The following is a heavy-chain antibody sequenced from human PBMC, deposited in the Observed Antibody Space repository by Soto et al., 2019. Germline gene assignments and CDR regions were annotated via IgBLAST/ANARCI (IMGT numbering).Heavy chain of an antibody. J-gene: IGHJ6*02. D-gene: IGHD3-10*01. V-gene: IGHV1-18*01. Sequence: QVQLVQSGAEVKKPGASVKVSCKASGYSFTRYGISWVRQAPGQGLEWMGWISAYNGNTNYAQKLQGRVIMNTDTSTGTGYMGLRSLRSDDTAVYYCARDNGFGESDVWGQGTTVTVSS. CDR2: ISAYNGNT. CDR3: ARDNGFGESDV. CDR1: GYSFTRYG.